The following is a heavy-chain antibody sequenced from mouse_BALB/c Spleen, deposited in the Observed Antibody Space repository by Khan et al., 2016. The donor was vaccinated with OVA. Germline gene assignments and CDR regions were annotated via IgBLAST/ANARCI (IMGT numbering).Heavy chain of an antibody. Sequence: VQLQQSGPDLVKPGASVKISCKASGYSFTLYYMTWVRQSHGKSPEWIGRVNPYNGDTNYNQNFKGKAILTVDKSSNTAYMELRSLTSEDSAVFYCARGYEFFPYWGQGTLVTVSA. D-gene: IGHD2-12*01. J-gene: IGHJ3*01. V-gene: IGHV1-20*01. CDR1: GYSFTLYY. CDR2: VNPYNGDT. CDR3: ARGYEFFPY.